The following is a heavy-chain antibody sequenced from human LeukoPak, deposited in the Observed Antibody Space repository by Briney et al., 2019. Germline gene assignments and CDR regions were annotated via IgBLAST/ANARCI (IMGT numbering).Heavy chain of an antibody. V-gene: IGHV5-51*01. CDR3: ARLGNSNPYYYGMDV. D-gene: IGHD4-11*01. CDR1: GYSFTNYW. Sequence: GESLKISCKGSGYSFTNYWIVWGRQMPGRGLEWMGIIYPGDSDTRYSPSFQGQVTISADKSMSTAYLQWSSLKASDTAMYYCARLGNSNPYYYGMDVWGQGTTVTVSS. J-gene: IGHJ6*02. CDR2: IYPGDSDT.